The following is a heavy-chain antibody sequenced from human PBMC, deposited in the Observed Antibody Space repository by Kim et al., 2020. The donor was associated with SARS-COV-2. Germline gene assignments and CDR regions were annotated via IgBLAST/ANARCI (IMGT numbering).Heavy chain of an antibody. V-gene: IGHV3-30*18. CDR1: GFTFSSYG. CDR3: AKAPGTGTTGGNFDY. D-gene: IGHD1-7*01. Sequence: GGSLRLSCAASGFTFSSYGMHWVRQAPGKGLEWVAVISYDGSNKYYADSVKGRFTISRDNSKNTLYLQMNSLRAEDTAVYYCAKAPGTGTTGGNFDYWGQGTLVTVSS. CDR2: ISYDGSNK. J-gene: IGHJ4*02.